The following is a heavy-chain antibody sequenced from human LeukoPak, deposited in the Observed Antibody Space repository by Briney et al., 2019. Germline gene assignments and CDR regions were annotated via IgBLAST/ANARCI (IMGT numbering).Heavy chain of an antibody. CDR1: GGTFSSYA. CDR2: IIPIFGTA. D-gene: IGHD3-3*01. V-gene: IGHV1-69*05. Sequence: SVKVSCKASGGTFSSYAISWVRQAPGQGPEWMGRIIPIFGTANYAQKFQGRVTITTDESTSTAYMELSSLRSEDTAVYYCARDPPTDYDFWSGYFDYWGQGTLVTVSS. J-gene: IGHJ4*02. CDR3: ARDPPTDYDFWSGYFDY.